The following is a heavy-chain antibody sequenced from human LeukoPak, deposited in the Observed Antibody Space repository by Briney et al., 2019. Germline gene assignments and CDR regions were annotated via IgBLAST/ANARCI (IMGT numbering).Heavy chain of an antibody. CDR3: ARVGVFYYFDY. D-gene: IGHD3-10*01. CDR1: GYTFTSYY. Sequence: ASVKVSCKASGYTFTSYYMHWVRQAPGQGLEWMGTINPSGGSTSYAQKFQGRVTMTRGTSTSTVYMELSSLRSEDTAVYYCARVGVFYYFDYWGQGTLVTVSS. V-gene: IGHV1-46*01. J-gene: IGHJ4*02. CDR2: INPSGGST.